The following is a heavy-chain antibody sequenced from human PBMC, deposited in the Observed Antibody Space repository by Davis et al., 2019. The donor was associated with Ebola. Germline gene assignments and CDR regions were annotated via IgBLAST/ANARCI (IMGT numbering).Heavy chain of an antibody. V-gene: IGHV1-18*04. CDR1: GYTFTDFG. D-gene: IGHD6-6*01. Sequence: ASVKVSCKASGYTFTDFGITWVRQAPGQGLEWLGWIRTYDGNTNYAQKFQDRVTMTTDTPATTVFMELRSLISDDTAVYYCARGRYPTSSLDYWGQGTLVTVSS. J-gene: IGHJ4*02. CDR3: ARGRYPTSSLDY. CDR2: IRTYDGNT.